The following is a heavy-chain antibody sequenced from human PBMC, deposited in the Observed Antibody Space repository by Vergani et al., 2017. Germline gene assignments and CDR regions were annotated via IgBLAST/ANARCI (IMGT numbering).Heavy chain of an antibody. CDR3: TRDYYGSAHYFDY. J-gene: IGHJ4*02. V-gene: IGHV3-49*03. CDR2: IRSKTYGGTK. Sequence: EVQLVESGGGLVQPGRSLRLSCTASGFTFGDYAMSWFRQAPGKGLEWVGFIRSKTYGGTKEYAASVKGRFTISRDDSKSLAYLQMNSLKTEDTAVYYCTRDYYGSAHYFDYWGQGTLVTVSS. D-gene: IGHD3-10*01. CDR1: GFTFGDYA.